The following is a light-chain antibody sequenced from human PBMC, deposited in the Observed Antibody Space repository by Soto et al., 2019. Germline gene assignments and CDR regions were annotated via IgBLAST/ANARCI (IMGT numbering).Light chain of an antibody. CDR3: AARADGLNRHV. CDR2: SNN. Sequence: QSVLTQPPSVSGTPGQRITISCSGSTSNVGSEHVYWYQQVPGTAPRLLVYSNNQRPSGVPDRFSASKSGTSASLAVSGLRSEDEAHYYGAARADGLNRHVFGTGTKLTVL. J-gene: IGLJ1*01. V-gene: IGLV1-47*02. CDR1: TSNVGSEH.